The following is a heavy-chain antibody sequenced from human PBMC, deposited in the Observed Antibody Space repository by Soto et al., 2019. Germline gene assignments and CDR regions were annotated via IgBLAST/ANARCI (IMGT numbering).Heavy chain of an antibody. CDR3: ARNWYLRQNGNNWFDP. Sequence: QVQLQESGPGLVKPSQTLSLTCTVSGGSISSGGYYWSWIRQHPGKGLEWIGYIYYSGSTYYNPSLKSRVTISVDTSKNQFSLKLSSVTAADTAVYYCARNWYLRQNGNNWFDPCGQGTLVTVSS. CDR2: IYYSGST. CDR1: GGSISSGGYY. V-gene: IGHV4-31*03. J-gene: IGHJ5*02. D-gene: IGHD2-15*01.